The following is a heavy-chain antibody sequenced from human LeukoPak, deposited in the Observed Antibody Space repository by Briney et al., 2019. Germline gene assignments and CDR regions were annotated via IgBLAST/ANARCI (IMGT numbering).Heavy chain of an antibody. V-gene: IGHV3-7*01. D-gene: IGHD2-2*01. CDR2: IKQDGSEK. CDR1: GFTFSSYW. J-gene: IGHJ4*02. Sequence: PGGSLRLSCAASGFTFSSYWMSWVRQAPGKGLEWVANIKQDGSEKYYVDSVKGRFTISRDNAKNSLYLQMNSLRAEDTAVYYCARETPPVLPVGYFDYWGQGTLVTVSS. CDR3: ARETPPVLPVGYFDY.